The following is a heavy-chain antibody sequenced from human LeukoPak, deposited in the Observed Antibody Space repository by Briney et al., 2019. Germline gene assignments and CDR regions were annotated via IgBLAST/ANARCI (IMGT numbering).Heavy chain of an antibody. CDR2: ISSSSYI. J-gene: IGHJ6*02. V-gene: IGHV3-21*01. CDR3: ARVPYDFWSGYYSYYYYGMDV. D-gene: IGHD3-3*01. CDR1: GFTFSSYS. Sequence: GGSLRLSCAASGFTFSSYSMNWVRQAPGKGLEWVSSISSSSYIYYADSVKGRFTISRDNAKNSLYLQMSSLRAEDTAVYYCARVPYDFWSGYYSYYYYGMDVWGQGTTVTVSS.